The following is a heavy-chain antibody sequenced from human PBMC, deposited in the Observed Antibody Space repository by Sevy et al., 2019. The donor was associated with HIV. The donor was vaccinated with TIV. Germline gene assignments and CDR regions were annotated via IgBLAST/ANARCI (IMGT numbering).Heavy chain of an antibody. V-gene: IGHV3-53*01. J-gene: IGHJ4*02. Sequence: GGSLRLSCAASGLIVSSNFMSWVRQAPGKGLEWVSVLYLGGSTYYADTVKGRFTISRDDSRNKLYLQMNSLRAEDTAVYFCARGKHISDYYGSFDYWGQGTLVTVSS. CDR3: ARGKHISDYYGSFDY. CDR1: GLIVSSNF. CDR2: LYLGGST. D-gene: IGHD3-3*01.